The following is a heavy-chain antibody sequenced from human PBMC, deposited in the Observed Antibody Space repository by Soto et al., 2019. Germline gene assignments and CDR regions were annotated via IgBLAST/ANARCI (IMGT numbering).Heavy chain of an antibody. J-gene: IGHJ4*02. CDR2: INAGNGNT. D-gene: IGHD2-15*01. V-gene: IGHV1-3*01. Sequence: ASVKVSCKTSGYTFANYAIHWVRQAPGQRLEWLGWINAGNGNTKYSQKFQGRVTITRDTSASTAYMELSSLRSEDTAVYYCARDILFDYWGQGTLVTVSS. CDR1: GYTFANYA. CDR3: ARDILFDY.